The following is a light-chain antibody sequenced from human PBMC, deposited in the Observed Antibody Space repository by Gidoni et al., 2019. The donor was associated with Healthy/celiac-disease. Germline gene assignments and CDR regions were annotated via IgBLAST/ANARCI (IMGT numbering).Light chain of an antibody. CDR2: WAS. CDR3: QQYYSTPPYT. Sequence: DIVMTQSPDSLAVSLGERATINCKSSQSVLYNSNNKNDLAWYQQKPGQPPKLLIYWASTRESGVPDRFSGSGSGTDFTLTISSLQAEDVAVYYCQQYYSTPPYTFGQGTKLEIK. CDR1: QSVLYNSNNKND. J-gene: IGKJ2*01. V-gene: IGKV4-1*01.